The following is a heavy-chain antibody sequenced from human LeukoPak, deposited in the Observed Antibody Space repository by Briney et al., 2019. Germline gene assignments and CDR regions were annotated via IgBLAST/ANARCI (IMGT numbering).Heavy chain of an antibody. V-gene: IGHV3-48*01. CDR3: ARMGIAAAGVDY. J-gene: IGHJ4*02. Sequence: PGGSLRLSCAASGFTVSTFSMDWVRQAPGRGLQWLSYISSTSNTIYYADSLKGRFTISRDNAKNSLYLQIDSLSVEDTAVYYCARMGIAAAGVDYWGQGTLVTVSS. CDR2: ISSTSNTI. D-gene: IGHD6-13*01. CDR1: GFTVSTFS.